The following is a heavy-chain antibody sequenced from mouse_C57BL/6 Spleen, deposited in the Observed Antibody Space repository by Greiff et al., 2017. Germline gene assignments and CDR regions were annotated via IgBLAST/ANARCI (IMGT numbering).Heavy chain of an antibody. J-gene: IGHJ2*01. V-gene: IGHV10-1*01. CDR2: IRSKSNNYAT. CDR3: VRQGDYYGSSDYGD. Sequence: EVQLVESGGGLVQPKGSLKLSCAASGFSFNTYAMHWVRQAPGKGLEWVARIRSKSNNYATYYADSVKARFTISRDDSERMLYLQMSNLKTEDTAMYYCVRQGDYYGSSDYGDWGQGTTLTVAS. CDR1: GFSFNTYA. D-gene: IGHD1-1*01.